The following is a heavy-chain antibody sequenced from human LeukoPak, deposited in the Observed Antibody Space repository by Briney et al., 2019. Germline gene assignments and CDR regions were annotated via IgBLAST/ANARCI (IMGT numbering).Heavy chain of an antibody. CDR2: ISYDGSNK. Sequence: SGGSLRLSCAASGFTFSSYGMHWVRQAPGKGLEWVAVISYDGSNKYYADSVKGRFTISRDNSKNTLYLQMNSLRAEDTAVYYCAKDLFSRAGLAVAPVDYWGQGTLVTVSS. CDR1: GFTFSSYG. D-gene: IGHD6-19*01. J-gene: IGHJ4*02. CDR3: AKDLFSRAGLAVAPVDY. V-gene: IGHV3-30*18.